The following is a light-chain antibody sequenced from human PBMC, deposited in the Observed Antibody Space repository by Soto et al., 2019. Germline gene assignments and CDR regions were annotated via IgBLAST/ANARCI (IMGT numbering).Light chain of an antibody. CDR3: QQCYSTPRT. CDR2: AAS. V-gene: IGKV1-39*01. J-gene: IGKJ5*01. CDR1: QSISSY. Sequence: DIHMTQSPASLSASVGARVTITCRASQSISSYLNWYQQKPGKAPKLLIYAASSLQSGVPSRFSGSGSGTDFTLTISSLQPEDVATYYCQQCYSTPRTFGQGTRLEIK.